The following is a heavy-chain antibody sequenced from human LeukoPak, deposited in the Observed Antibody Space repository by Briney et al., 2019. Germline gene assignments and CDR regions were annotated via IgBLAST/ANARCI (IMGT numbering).Heavy chain of an antibody. CDR3: ARDPPSAVAGAYYYYGMDV. V-gene: IGHV4-4*02. Sequence: SETLSLTCAVSGGSISSSNWWSWVRPPPGKGLEWIGEIYHSGSTNYNPSLKSRVTISVDKSKNQFSLKLSSVTAADTAVYYCARDPPSAVAGAYYYYGMDVWGQGTTVTVSS. CDR2: IYHSGST. D-gene: IGHD6-19*01. CDR1: GGSISSSNW. J-gene: IGHJ6*02.